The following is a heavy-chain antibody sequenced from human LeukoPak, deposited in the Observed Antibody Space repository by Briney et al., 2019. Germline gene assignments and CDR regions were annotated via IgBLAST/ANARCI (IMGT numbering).Heavy chain of an antibody. V-gene: IGHV1-8*02. CDR1: GYTFTGSY. CDR2: MNPNSGNT. CDR3: ASEWFDP. J-gene: IGHJ5*02. Sequence: ASVKVSCKASGYTFTGSYMHWVRQAPGQGLEWMGWMNPNSGNTGYAQKFQGRVTMTRNTSISTAYMELSSLRSEDTAVYYCASEWFDPWGQGTLVTVSS.